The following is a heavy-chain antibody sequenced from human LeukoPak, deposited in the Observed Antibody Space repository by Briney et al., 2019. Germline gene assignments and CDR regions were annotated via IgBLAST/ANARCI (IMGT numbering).Heavy chain of an antibody. D-gene: IGHD3-16*01. CDR1: GCSITTGTYH. J-gene: IGHJ5*02. Sequence: ASETLSLTCSVSGCSITTGTYHWAWIRQPPGKGLEWIGSVYFDGCTHYNRSLQSRVAISVDTSNNQYSLRLSSETAADTAVYYCARDHYYDGRGRFDPWGQGNLVTGSS. V-gene: IGHV4-39*07. CDR2: VYFDGCT. CDR3: ARDHYYDGRGRFDP.